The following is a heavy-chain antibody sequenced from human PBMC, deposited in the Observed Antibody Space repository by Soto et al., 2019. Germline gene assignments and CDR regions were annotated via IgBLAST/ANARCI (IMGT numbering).Heavy chain of an antibody. J-gene: IGHJ3*02. V-gene: IGHV4-34*01. D-gene: IGHD3-3*01. CDR1: GGSFSGYY. CDR3: ARGRSVYYDFWSGPMGGAFDI. Sequence: PEETLSLTCAVYGGSFSGYYWSRIRQPPGKGLEWIGEINHSGSTNYNPSLKSRVTISVDTSKNQFSLKLSSVTAADTAVYYCARGRSVYYDFWSGPMGGAFDIWGQGTMVTVSS. CDR2: INHSGST.